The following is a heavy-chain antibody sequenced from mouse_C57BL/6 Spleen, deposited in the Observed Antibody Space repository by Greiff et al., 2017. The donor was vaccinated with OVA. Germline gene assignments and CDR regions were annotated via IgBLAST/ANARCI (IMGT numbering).Heavy chain of an antibody. Sequence: VQLKQSGPELVKPGASVKIPCKASGYTFTDYNMDWVKQSHGKSLEWIGDINPNNGGTIYNQKFKGKATLTVDKSSSTAYMELRSLTSEDTAVYYCARRRGSSSRYFDYWGQGTTLTVSS. CDR1: GYTFTDYN. D-gene: IGHD1-1*01. CDR3: ARRRGSSSRYFDY. J-gene: IGHJ2*01. V-gene: IGHV1-18*01. CDR2: INPNNGGT.